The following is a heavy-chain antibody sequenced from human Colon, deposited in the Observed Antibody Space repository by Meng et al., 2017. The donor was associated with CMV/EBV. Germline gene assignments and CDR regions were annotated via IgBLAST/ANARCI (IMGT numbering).Heavy chain of an antibody. D-gene: IGHD3-10*01. CDR2: VSYSGNT. CDR3: ARAARDRIHYYGSGSYFAS. V-gene: IGHV4-61*01. Sequence: SETLSLTCSVSGGSVNSGSYYWTWIRQPPGKGLEWIGYVSYSGNTNYNPSLKSRLTIEVDTSRNQFSLKLTSVSAADTAVYYCARAARDRIHYYGSGSYFASWGQGTLVTVSS. CDR1: GGSVNSGSYY. J-gene: IGHJ4*02.